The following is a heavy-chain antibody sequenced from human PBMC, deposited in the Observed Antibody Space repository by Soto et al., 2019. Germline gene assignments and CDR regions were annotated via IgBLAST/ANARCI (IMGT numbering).Heavy chain of an antibody. CDR2: IYYSGST. CDR3: ARDRGDGYNYYWFDP. Sequence: PSETLSLTCTVSGGSISSCGYYWSWIRQHPGKGLEWIGYIYYSGSTYYNPSLKSRVTISVDTSKNQFSLKLSSVTAADTAVYYCARDRGDGYNYYWFDPWGQGTLVTVSS. D-gene: IGHD5-12*01. J-gene: IGHJ5*02. CDR1: GGSISSCGYY. V-gene: IGHV4-31*03.